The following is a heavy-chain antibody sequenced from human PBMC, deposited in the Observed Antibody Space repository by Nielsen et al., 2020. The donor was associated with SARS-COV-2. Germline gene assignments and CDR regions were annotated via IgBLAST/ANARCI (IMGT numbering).Heavy chain of an antibody. CDR2: IDDSGST. D-gene: IGHD3-3*01. CDR3: ARHLRITIFGVVITGPFDY. CDR1: GGSITRYY. V-gene: IGHV4-59*08. Sequence: SETLSLTCTVSGGSITRYYWTWIRQSPGKGLEWIGYIDDSGSTNYSPSLKRRVTMSVDTSKNQFSLKLSSVTAADTAVYYCARHLRITIFGVVITGPFDYWGQGTLVTVSS. J-gene: IGHJ4*02.